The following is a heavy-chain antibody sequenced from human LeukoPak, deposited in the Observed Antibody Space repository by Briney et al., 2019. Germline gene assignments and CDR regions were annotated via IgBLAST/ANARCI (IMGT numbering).Heavy chain of an antibody. J-gene: IGHJ6*02. V-gene: IGHV1-69*04. CDR3: ARDLMVIPYGMDV. CDR1: GGTFSSYA. Sequence: GASVKVSCKASGGTFSSYAISWVRQAPGQGLEWMGRIIPILGIANYAQKFQGRVTITADKSTSTAYMELSSLRPEDTAVYYCARDLMVIPYGMDVWGQGTTVTVSS. CDR2: IIPILGIA. D-gene: IGHD3-22*01.